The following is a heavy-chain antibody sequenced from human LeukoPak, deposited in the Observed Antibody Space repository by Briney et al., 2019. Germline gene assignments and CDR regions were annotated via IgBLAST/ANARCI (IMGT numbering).Heavy chain of an antibody. V-gene: IGHV4-39*01. J-gene: IGHJ3*02. CDR3: ARQAFDWSPRNAFDI. CDR1: GGSISSSSYY. D-gene: IGHD3-9*01. Sequence: SETLSLTCTVSGGSISSSSYYWGWIRQPPGKGLEWIGTIYYSGSTYYNPSLKSRVTISVDTSKNQFSLKLSSVTAADTAVYYCARQAFDWSPRNAFDIWGQGTMVTVSS. CDR2: IYYSGST.